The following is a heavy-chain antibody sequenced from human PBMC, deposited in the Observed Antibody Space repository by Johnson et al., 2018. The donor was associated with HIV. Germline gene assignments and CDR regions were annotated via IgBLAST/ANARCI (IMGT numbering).Heavy chain of an antibody. CDR2: IYSGGKT. V-gene: IGHV3-53*01. Sequence: VQLVESGGGLIQPGGSLRLSCAASGFTVSSNYMSWVRLAPGKGLEWVSVIYSGGKTYYADSVKGRFTISRDNSKNTVYLQMNSLRVEDTAVYYCARVRIWGYAFDIWGQGTMVTVSS. J-gene: IGHJ3*02. CDR1: GFTVSSNY. D-gene: IGHD3-16*01. CDR3: ARVRIWGYAFDI.